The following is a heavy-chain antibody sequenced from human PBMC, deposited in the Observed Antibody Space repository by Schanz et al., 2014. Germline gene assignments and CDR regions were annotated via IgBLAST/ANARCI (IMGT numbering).Heavy chain of an antibody. CDR2: IKSKTDGGTR. CDR1: GFTFSTHA. Sequence: EMQLLESGGGLIQPGGSLRLSCAASGFTFSTHAMSWVRQAPGKGLQWVARIKSKTDGGTRDYAAPVKGRFTISTDVSKNTVYLQMNSLQTENTAVYYCPADLWFGAVWGVWWGQGTLVTVSS. J-gene: IGHJ4*02. D-gene: IGHD3-10*01. CDR3: PADLWFGAVWGVW. V-gene: IGHV3-15*01.